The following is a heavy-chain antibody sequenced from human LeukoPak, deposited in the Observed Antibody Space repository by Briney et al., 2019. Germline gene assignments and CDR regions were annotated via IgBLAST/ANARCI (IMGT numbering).Heavy chain of an antibody. CDR1: GGSISSYY. CDR2: IYYSGST. D-gene: IGHD5-18*01. J-gene: IGHJ4*02. Sequence: SETLSLTCTVSGGSISSYYWSWIRQPPGKGLEWIGYIYYSGSTNYNPSLKSRVTISVDTSKNQFSLKLSSVTAADTAVYYCARARYTAMGHPLDYWGQGTLVTVSS. V-gene: IGHV4-59*01. CDR3: ARARYTAMGHPLDY.